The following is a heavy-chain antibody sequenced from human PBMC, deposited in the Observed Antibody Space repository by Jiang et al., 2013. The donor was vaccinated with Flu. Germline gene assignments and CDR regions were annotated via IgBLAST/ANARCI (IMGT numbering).Heavy chain of an antibody. J-gene: IGHJ3*02. CDR3: ARESRPWTIGAFDI. CDR1: GDSVSSNSAA. CDR2: TYYRSKWYN. Sequence: AISGDSVSSNSAAWNWIRQSPSRGLEWLGRTYYRSKWYNDYAVSVKSRITINPDTSKNQFSLQLNSVTPEDTAVYYCARESRPWTIGAFDIWGQGTMVTISS. D-gene: IGHD1-1*01. V-gene: IGHV6-1*01.